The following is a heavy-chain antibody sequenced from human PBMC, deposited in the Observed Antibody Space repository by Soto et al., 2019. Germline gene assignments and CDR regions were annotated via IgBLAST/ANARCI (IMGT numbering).Heavy chain of an antibody. CDR1: GYTFTGYY. J-gene: IGHJ4*02. D-gene: IGHD5-18*01. CDR3: ARGVPLDTAVVKPANFDS. V-gene: IGHV1-2*04. CDR2: INPNSGGT. Sequence: QVQLVQSGAEVKKPGASVKVSCKASGYTFTGYYMHWVRQAPGQGLEWMGWINPNSGGTHYAQNFQGWVTMTRDTSISTAYLEVSRLRSDDTAVYYCARGVPLDTAVVKPANFDSWGQGTLVTVSS.